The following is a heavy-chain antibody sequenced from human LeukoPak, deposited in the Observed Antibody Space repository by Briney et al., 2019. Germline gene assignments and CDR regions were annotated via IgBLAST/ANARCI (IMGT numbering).Heavy chain of an antibody. V-gene: IGHV4-39*01. D-gene: IGHD2-21*01. CDR2: IYYSGST. CDR3: ARRRGVAVDY. CDR1: GGSISSSSYY. Sequence: PPETLSLTCTVSGGSISSSSYYWGWIRQPPGKGLEWIGSIYYSGSTYYNPSLKSRVTISVDTSKNQFSLKLSSVTAADTAVYYCARRRGVAVDYWGQGTLVTVSS. J-gene: IGHJ4*02.